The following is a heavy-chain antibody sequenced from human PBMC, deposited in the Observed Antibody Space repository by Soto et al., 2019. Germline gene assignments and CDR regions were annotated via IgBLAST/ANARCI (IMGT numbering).Heavy chain of an antibody. CDR2: INPSGGST. D-gene: IGHD1-1*01. J-gene: IGHJ4*02. CDR1: GYTFTSYY. CDR3: ARDDQLELNFDY. V-gene: IGHV1-46*01. Sequence: ASVNVSCKAFGYTFTSYYMHWVRQAPGQGLEWMGIINPSGGSTSYAQKFQGRVTMTRDTSTSTVYMELSSLRSEDTAVYYCARDDQLELNFDYWGQGTLVTVSS.